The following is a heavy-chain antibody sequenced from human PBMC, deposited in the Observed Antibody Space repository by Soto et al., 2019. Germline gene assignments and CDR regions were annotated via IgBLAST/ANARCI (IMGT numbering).Heavy chain of an antibody. J-gene: IGHJ6*02. D-gene: IGHD5-12*01. CDR1: GYTFTGYY. V-gene: IGHV1-2*04. CDR3: ARDHRGYSGYDRSYYYYGMDV. Sequence: ASVKVSCKASGYTFTGYYMHWVRQAPGQGLEWMGWINPNSGGTNYAQKFQGWVTMTRDTSISTAYMELSRLRSDDTAVYYCARDHRGYSGYDRSYYYYGMDVWGQGTTVTVSS. CDR2: INPNSGGT.